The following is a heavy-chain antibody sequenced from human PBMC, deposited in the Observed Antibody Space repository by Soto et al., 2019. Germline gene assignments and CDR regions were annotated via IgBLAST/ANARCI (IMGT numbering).Heavy chain of an antibody. CDR2: IYYSGST. CDR3: ATHSTTGTTRDDAFDI. Sequence: PSETLSLTCTVSGGSISSSSYYWGWIRQPPGKGLEWIGSIYYSGSTYYNPYLKNRVTISVDTSKNQISLKLSSVTAADTAVYYCATHSTTGTTRDDAFDIWGQGTMVT. J-gene: IGHJ3*02. V-gene: IGHV4-39*01. CDR1: GGSISSSSYY. D-gene: IGHD1-1*01.